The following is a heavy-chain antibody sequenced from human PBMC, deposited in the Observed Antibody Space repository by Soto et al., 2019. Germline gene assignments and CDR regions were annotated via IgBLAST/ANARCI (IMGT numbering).Heavy chain of an antibody. CDR1: GVSITTSGHY. Sequence: QVQLQESGPGLVKPSQTLSLSCSVSGVSITTSGHYWNWVRQRPGRGLEWIGYIDSGGTTYYNPSLKTRLAMSVEPSTNQISLKLSSVTAADTALYFCALGMFMDVWGRGTTVIVSS. J-gene: IGHJ6*03. D-gene: IGHD3-16*01. CDR2: IDSGGTT. CDR3: ALGMFMDV. V-gene: IGHV4-31*03.